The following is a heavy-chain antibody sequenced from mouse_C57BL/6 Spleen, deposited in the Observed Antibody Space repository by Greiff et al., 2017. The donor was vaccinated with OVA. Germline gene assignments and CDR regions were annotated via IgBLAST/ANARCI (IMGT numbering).Heavy chain of an antibody. V-gene: IGHV1-82*01. D-gene: IGHD2-12*01. CDR2: IYPGDGDT. CDR3: ARRGLTIVSYFDY. Sequence: QVQLQQSGPELVKHGASVKISCKASGYAFSSSWMNWVKQRPGKGLEWIGRIYPGDGDTNYNGKFKGKATLTADKSSSTAYMQLSSLTSEDSAVYFCARRGLTIVSYFDYWGQGTTLTVSS. CDR1: GYAFSSSW. J-gene: IGHJ2*01.